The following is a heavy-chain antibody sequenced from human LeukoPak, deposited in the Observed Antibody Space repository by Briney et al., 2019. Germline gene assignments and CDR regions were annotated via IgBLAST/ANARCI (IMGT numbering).Heavy chain of an antibody. Sequence: SETLSLTCTVPGGSISSYYWSWIRQPPGKGLEWIGYIYYSGSTNYNPSLKSRVTISVDTSKNQFSLKLSSVTAADTAVYYCARDQGDSSGFDYWGQGTLVTVSS. CDR2: IYYSGST. CDR3: ARDQGDSSGFDY. D-gene: IGHD3-22*01. J-gene: IGHJ4*02. V-gene: IGHV4-59*01. CDR1: GGSISSYY.